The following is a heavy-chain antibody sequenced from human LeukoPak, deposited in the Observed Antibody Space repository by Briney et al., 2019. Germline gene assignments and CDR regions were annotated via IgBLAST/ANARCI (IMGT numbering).Heavy chain of an antibody. CDR2: MNPNTGNT. CDR1: GYTFTSYD. Sequence: ASVKVSCKASGYTFTSYDLNWVRQATGQGLEWMGWMNPNTGNTGYAQKSQGRVTMTRNTSISTAYMELSSLRSEDTAVYYCARGLGYCSGGSCSYWFDPWGQGTLDTVSS. J-gene: IGHJ5*02. D-gene: IGHD2-15*01. CDR3: ARGLGYCSGGSCSYWFDP. V-gene: IGHV1-8*01.